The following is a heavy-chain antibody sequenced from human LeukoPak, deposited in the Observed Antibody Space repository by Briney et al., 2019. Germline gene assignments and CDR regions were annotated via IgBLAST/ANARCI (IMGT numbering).Heavy chain of an antibody. CDR2: INPNSGGT. Sequence: ASVKVSCKASGYTFTGYYMHWVRQAPGQGLEWMGRINPNSGGTNYAQKFQGRVTMTRDTSISTAYMELSRLRSDDTAVYYCARTWDDYDCWSGYYWYWGQGTLVTVSS. V-gene: IGHV1-2*06. CDR3: ARTWDDYDCWSGYYWY. CDR1: GYTFTGYY. J-gene: IGHJ4*02. D-gene: IGHD3-3*01.